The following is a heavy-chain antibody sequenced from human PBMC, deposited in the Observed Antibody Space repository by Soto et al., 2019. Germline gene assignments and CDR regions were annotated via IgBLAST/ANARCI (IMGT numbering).Heavy chain of an antibody. CDR3: TRRGYCSGGSCPLGFDY. CDR1: GNTFTTYF. D-gene: IGHD2-15*01. Sequence: ASVKVSCKASGNTFTTYFVHWARQAPGQGLDWMGVINPRDGAISYAQRFQGRVTMTRDTSTSTVYMELSSLRSEDTAMYYCTRRGYCSGGSCPLGFDYWGQGTLVTVSS. V-gene: IGHV1-46*03. CDR2: INPRDGAI. J-gene: IGHJ4*02.